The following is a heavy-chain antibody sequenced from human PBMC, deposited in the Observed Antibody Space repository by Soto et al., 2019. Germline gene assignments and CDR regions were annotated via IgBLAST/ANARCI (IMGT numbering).Heavy chain of an antibody. V-gene: IGHV4-30-2*01. Sequence: QLQLQESGSGLVKPSQTLSLTCAVSGGSISSCNSYSWSWIRQPPGKGLEWIGSISHTGSTSYNPSLKGRVTMSVDQSKYQFSLMLSSVTAADMAVYYCARAVAPYLGTWFDPWGQGTLVIVSS. CDR2: ISHTGST. CDR1: GGSISSCNSYS. D-gene: IGHD3-16*01. J-gene: IGHJ5*02. CDR3: ARAVAPYLGTWFDP.